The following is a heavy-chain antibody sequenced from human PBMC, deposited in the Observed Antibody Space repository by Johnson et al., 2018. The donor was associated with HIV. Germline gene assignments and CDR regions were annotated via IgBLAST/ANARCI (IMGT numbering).Heavy chain of an antibody. J-gene: IGHJ3*02. CDR1: GFTFSSYA. Sequence: QMQLVESGGGVVQPGRSLRLSCAASGFTFSSYAMHWVRQAPGKGLECVALILYDGSNKYYADSVKGRFTISRDTSKNTLYLQMNSLRAEDTAVYYCASSRRGQQLVPLAFDIWGQGTMVTVSS. CDR3: ASSRRGQQLVPLAFDI. V-gene: IGHV3-30*14. CDR2: ILYDGSNK. D-gene: IGHD6-13*01.